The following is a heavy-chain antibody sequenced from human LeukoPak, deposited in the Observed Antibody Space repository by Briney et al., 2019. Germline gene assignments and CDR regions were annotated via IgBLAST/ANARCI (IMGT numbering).Heavy chain of an antibody. Sequence: GGSLRLSCAVSGITLNNYGMTWFGQAPGKGLEWVEGISDSGGSTKYADSVKGRFTISRDNPKNTLYLQMNSLRAEDTAVYFCAKRGVVIRVILVGFHKEAYYFESWGQGALVTVSS. D-gene: IGHD3/OR15-3a*01. V-gene: IGHV3-23*01. CDR1: GITLNNYG. J-gene: IGHJ4*02. CDR3: AKRGVVIRVILVGFHKEAYYFES. CDR2: ISDSGGST.